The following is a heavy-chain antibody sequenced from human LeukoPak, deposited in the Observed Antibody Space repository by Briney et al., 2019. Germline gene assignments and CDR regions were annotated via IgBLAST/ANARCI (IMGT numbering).Heavy chain of an antibody. V-gene: IGHV3-11*01. CDR3: ARSPFAAMGLVWFDP. J-gene: IGHJ5*02. Sequence: KPGGSLRLSCAASGFTFSDYYMGWIRQAPGKGLEWVSYISSSAITIYYADSVKGRFTISRDNAKNSLYLQMSSLRAEDTAVYYCARSPFAAMGLVWFDPWGQGTLVTVSS. D-gene: IGHD2-2*01. CDR1: GFTFSDYY. CDR2: ISSSAITI.